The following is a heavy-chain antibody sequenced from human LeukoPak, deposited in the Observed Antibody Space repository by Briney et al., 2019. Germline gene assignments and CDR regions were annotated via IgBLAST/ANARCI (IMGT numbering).Heavy chain of an antibody. CDR1: GFTFSSYA. D-gene: IGHD5-12*01. V-gene: IGHV3-23*01. J-gene: IGHJ6*03. CDR3: AKGYSGYEPHNWYGSSVEYYYMDV. Sequence: GGSLRLSCAASGFTFSSYAMSWVRQAPGKGLEWVSAISGSGGSTYYADSVKGRFTISRDNSKNTLYLQMNSLRAEDTAVYYCAKGYSGYEPHNWYGSSVEYYYMDVWGKGTTVTVSS. CDR2: ISGSGGST.